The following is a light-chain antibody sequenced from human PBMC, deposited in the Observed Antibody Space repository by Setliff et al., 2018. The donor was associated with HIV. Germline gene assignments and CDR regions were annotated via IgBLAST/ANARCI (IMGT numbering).Light chain of an antibody. V-gene: IGLV2-8*01. CDR3: CSYAGSYTFV. J-gene: IGLJ1*01. Sequence: QSVLAQPPSASGSPGQSVTISCTGTSSDVGGYNYVSWYQQHPGKAPKLMIYEVSKRPSGVPARFSGLKAGNTASLFIAGLEPEDEADYYCCSYAGSYTFVFGTGTKV. CDR2: EVS. CDR1: SSDVGGYNY.